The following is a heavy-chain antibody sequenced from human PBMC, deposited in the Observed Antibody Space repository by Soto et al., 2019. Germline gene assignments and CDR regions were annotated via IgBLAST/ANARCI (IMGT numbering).Heavy chain of an antibody. V-gene: IGHV3-23*01. CDR1: GFTFSSYA. Sequence: PGGSLRLSCAASGFTFSSYAMSWVRQAPGRGLEWVSAIIGSGGSTYYADSVKGRFTISRDNSKNTLYLQMNSLRAEDTAIYYCAKGTGRTTTVSWFDPWGQGTLVTVSS. CDR2: IIGSGGST. J-gene: IGHJ5*02. CDR3: AKGTGRTTTVSWFDP. D-gene: IGHD4-4*01.